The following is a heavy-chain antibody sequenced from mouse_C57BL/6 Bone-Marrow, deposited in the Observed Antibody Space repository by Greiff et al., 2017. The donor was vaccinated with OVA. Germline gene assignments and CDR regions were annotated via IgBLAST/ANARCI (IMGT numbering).Heavy chain of an antibody. CDR1: GFSLTSYG. CDR2: IWRGGST. J-gene: IGHJ2*01. Sequence: VQRVESGPGLVQPSQSLSITCTVSGFSLTSYGVHWVRQSPGKGLEWLGVIWRGGSTDYNAAFMSRLSITKDNSKSQVFFKMNSLQADDTAIYYCAKNRRVLGRGPYYFDYWGQGTTLTVAS. V-gene: IGHV2-5*01. CDR3: AKNRRVLGRGPYYFDY. D-gene: IGHD4-1*01.